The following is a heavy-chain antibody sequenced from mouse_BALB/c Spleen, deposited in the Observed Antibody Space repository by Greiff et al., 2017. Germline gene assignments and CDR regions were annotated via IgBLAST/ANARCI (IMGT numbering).Heavy chain of an antibody. CDR3: AEGAMDY. J-gene: IGHJ4*01. CDR1: GYTFTSYY. Sequence: QVQLQQSGAELVKPGASVKLSCKASGYTFTSYYMYWVKQRPGQGLEWIGEINPSNGGTNFNEKFKSKATLTVDKSSSTAYMQLSSLTSEDSAVYDCAEGAMDYWGQGTSVTVSS. V-gene: IGHV1S81*02. CDR2: INPSNGGT.